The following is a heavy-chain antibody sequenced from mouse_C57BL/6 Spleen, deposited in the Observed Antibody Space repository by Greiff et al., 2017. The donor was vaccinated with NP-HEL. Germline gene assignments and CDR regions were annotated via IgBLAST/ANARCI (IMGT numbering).Heavy chain of an antibody. CDR2: INPSNGGT. V-gene: IGHV1-53*01. CDR1: GYTFTSYW. J-gene: IGHJ4*01. Sequence: QVHVKQPGTELVKPGASVKLSCKASGYTFTSYWMHWVKQRPGQGLEWIGNINPSNGGTNYNEKFKSKATLTVDKSSSTAYMQLSSLTSEDSAVYYCARTGVYDSTYAMDYWGQGTSVTVSS. D-gene: IGHD2-3*01. CDR3: ARTGVYDSTYAMDY.